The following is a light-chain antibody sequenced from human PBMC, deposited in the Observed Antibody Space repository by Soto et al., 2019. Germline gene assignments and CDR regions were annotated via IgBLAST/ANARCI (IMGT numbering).Light chain of an antibody. CDR2: EAS. Sequence: DIQMTQSPSTLSASVGDRVIITCRASQSISIWLAWYQQKPGKAPKLLIYEASSLESGVPSRFSGSGSGTDFTLTITSLQPDDFATYYCQHYNNYGVTFGQGTKLEIK. V-gene: IGKV1-5*03. J-gene: IGKJ2*01. CDR1: QSISIW. CDR3: QHYNNYGVT.